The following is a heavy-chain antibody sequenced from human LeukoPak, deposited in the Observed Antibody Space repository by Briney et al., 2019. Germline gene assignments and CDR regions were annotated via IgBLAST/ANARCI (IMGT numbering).Heavy chain of an antibody. Sequence: GGSLRLSCAASGFTFSNYWMHWVRQAPGKWLGWVSRMSRDGTTTTYADSVKGRFTISRDNAKNTLHLQMNSLRAEDTAVYYCARGVGGSDDYWGQGTLVSVSS. CDR2: MSRDGTTT. CDR3: ARGVGGSDDY. J-gene: IGHJ4*02. V-gene: IGHV3-74*01. D-gene: IGHD5-12*01. CDR1: GFTFSNYW.